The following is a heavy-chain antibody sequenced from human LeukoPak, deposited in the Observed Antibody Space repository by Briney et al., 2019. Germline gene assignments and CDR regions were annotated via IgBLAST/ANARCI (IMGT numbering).Heavy chain of an antibody. V-gene: IGHV3-53*01. CDR2: IYSVGST. D-gene: IGHD4-23*01. J-gene: IGHJ4*02. Sequence: PGGSLRLSCAASGFSVSSNYMSWVRQAPGKGLEWVSVIYSVGSTYYADSVKGRFTISRDNSKNTLYLQMNSLRAEDTAVYYCARDRDYGGLDYWGQGTLVTVSS. CDR1: GFSVSSNY. CDR3: ARDRDYGGLDY.